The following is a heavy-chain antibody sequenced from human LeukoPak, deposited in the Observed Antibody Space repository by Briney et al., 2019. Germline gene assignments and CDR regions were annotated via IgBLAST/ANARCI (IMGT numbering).Heavy chain of an antibody. CDR2: IWYDGSNK. D-gene: IGHD4-17*01. J-gene: IGHJ4*02. V-gene: IGHV3-33*01. CDR1: GFTFNSYG. Sequence: PGRPLRLSCAASGFTFNSYGIHWVRQAPGKGLEWVAFIWYDGSNKYYADSVKGRFTISRDNSKNTLYLQMNSLRAEDTAVYYCARARTTRGFDYWGQGTLVTVSS. CDR3: ARARTTRGFDY.